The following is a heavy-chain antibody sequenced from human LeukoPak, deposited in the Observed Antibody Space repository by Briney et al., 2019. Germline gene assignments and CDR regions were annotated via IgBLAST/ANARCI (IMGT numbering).Heavy chain of an antibody. J-gene: IGHJ4*02. Sequence: GGSLRLSCAASGFTFSTYWMSWVRQAPGKGLEWVANIKEDGSEKYYVDSVKGRFTISRDNAKNSLYLQMNGLRVEDTAVYYCAGLGGTVTWDYWGQGTLVTVSS. CDR2: IKEDGSEK. D-gene: IGHD4-17*01. CDR3: AGLGGTVTWDY. V-gene: IGHV3-7*01. CDR1: GFTFSTYW.